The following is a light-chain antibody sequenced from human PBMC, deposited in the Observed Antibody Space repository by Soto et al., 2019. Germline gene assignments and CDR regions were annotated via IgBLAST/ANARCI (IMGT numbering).Light chain of an antibody. CDR2: GAS. J-gene: IGKJ5*01. V-gene: IGKV3-15*01. Sequence: ESVWTQSPGTLSLSHGERATLSCRASQSVSSTYLAWYQQKPGQAPRLLIYGASIRATGIPARFSGSGSGTEFTLTISSLQSEDFAVYYCQQYNNWSFGQGTRLEVK. CDR3: QQYNNWS. CDR1: QSVSSTY.